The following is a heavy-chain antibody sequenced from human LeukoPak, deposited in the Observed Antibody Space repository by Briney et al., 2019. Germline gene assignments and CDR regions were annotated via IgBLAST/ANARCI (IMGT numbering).Heavy chain of an antibody. CDR2: IYYSGTT. D-gene: IGHD3/OR15-3a*01. CDR3: ARGDWDHVDDY. V-gene: IGHV4-39*07. Sequence: PSETLSLTCTVSGGSISSSNYYWGWIRQPPGKGLEWIGSIYYSGTTYYSSSLKSRVIISVDTSKNQFSLKLSSVTAADTAVYYCARGDWDHVDDYWGQGTLVTVSS. J-gene: IGHJ4*02. CDR1: GGSISSSNYY.